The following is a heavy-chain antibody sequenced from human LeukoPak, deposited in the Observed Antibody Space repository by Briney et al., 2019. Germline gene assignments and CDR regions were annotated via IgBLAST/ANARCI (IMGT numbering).Heavy chain of an antibody. J-gene: IGHJ4*02. V-gene: IGHV4-61*02. D-gene: IGHD6-19*01. CDR2: IYTSGST. CDR1: GGSISSGSYF. Sequence: SETLSLTCTVSGGSISSGSYFWSWIRQPAGKGLEWIGRIYTSGSTNYNPSLKSRVTISVDTSKNQFSLKLSSVTAADTAVYYCARRQGWYQGAPFDYWGQGTLVTVSS. CDR3: ARRQGWYQGAPFDY.